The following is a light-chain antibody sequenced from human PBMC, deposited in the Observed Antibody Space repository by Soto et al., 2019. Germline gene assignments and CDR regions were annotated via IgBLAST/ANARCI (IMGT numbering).Light chain of an antibody. Sequence: QSVLTQPASVSGSPGQSITISCTGSRNDISAYDSVSWFQQHPDKAPKLIIYEVSNRPSGVSNRFSGSKSGNTASLTISGLQADDEADYYCSSYTRASTLVFGGGTKVTVL. V-gene: IGLV2-14*01. CDR2: EVS. CDR1: RNDISAYDS. J-gene: IGLJ3*02. CDR3: SSYTRASTLV.